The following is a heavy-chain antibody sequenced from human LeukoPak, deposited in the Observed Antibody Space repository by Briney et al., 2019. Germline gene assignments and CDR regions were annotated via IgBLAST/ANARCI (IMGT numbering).Heavy chain of an antibody. CDR1: GYSFTSYG. CDR3: ARGGSSRPSPNFDS. CDR2: ITPYSGNT. D-gene: IGHD6-6*01. J-gene: IGHJ4*02. Sequence: GASVTVSCKASGYSFTSYGLSWVRQAPGQGLEWMGWITPYSGNTDYTQKFEGRVSLTSDTSTNTAYMELRGLGSDDTAVYFCARGGSSRPSPNFDSWGQGALVIVTS. V-gene: IGHV1-18*01.